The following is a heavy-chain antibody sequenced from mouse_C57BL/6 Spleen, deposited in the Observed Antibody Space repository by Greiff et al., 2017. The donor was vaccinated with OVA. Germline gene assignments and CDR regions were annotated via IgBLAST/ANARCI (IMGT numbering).Heavy chain of an antibody. CDR3: AQGDYDAWFAY. CDR1: GYSFTSYY. V-gene: IGHV1-66*01. CDR2: IYPGSGNT. Sequence: VQLQQSGPELVKPGASVKISCKASGYSFTSYYIHWVKQRPGQGLEWIGWIYPGSGNTKYNEKFKGKATLTADTSSSTAYMQLSSLTSEDSAVYYCAQGDYDAWFAYWGQGTLVTVSA. D-gene: IGHD2-4*01. J-gene: IGHJ3*01.